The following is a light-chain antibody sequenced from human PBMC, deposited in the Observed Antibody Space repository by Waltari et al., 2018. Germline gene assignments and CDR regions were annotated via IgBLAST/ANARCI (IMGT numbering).Light chain of an antibody. CDR1: RGISSW. J-gene: IGKJ4*01. CDR2: SES. V-gene: IGKV1-12*01. CDR3: QQANSFPPT. Sequence: DIQMTQSRSSVSASVGDRVTISCRASRGISSWLAWYQQKPGEAPKLLIYSESRLPSGVPSRCSGSGSETDFTLTMSSLQTEDFATYYCQQANSFPPTFGGGTKVEVK.